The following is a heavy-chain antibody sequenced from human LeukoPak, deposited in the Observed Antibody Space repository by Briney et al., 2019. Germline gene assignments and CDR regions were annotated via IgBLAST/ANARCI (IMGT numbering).Heavy chain of an antibody. CDR1: GYTFTSHD. J-gene: IGHJ3*01. CDR2: MSSNSGNT. D-gene: IGHD3-22*01. V-gene: IGHV1-8*01. CDR3: ARGSYNYDTSGYPYDAFDL. Sequence: ASVKVSCKASGYTFTSHDINWVRQATGQGLEWMGYMSSNSGNTHYAQKFQGRVTMTRNTSISTAYMELSSLRSEDTAVYYCARGSYNYDTSGYPYDAFDLWGQGTMVTVSS.